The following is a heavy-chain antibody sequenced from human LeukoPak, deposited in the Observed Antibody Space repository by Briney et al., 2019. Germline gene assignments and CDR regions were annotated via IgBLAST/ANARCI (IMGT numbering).Heavy chain of an antibody. CDR1: GFTFSSYS. D-gene: IGHD1-20*01. CDR2: ISSSGSYI. V-gene: IGHV3-21*01. J-gene: IGHJ4*02. CDR3: ARVITGMDY. Sequence: GGSLRLSCAASGFTFSSYSMYWVRQAPGKGLEWVSSISSSGSYIYYTDSVKGRFTISRDNARNSLYLQMNSLRAEDTAVYYCARVITGMDYWGQGTLVTVSS.